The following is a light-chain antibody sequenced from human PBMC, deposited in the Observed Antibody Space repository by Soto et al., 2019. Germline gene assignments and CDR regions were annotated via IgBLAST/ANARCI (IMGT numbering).Light chain of an antibody. Sequence: VLTQSPGTLSVSPGASAPLSGRASQSVSLKLAWYQQNPGHAPRLLIYDTSTRATGIPARFSGSGSGTEFTLTISSLQSEDFAVYYCQQHNNWPPITFGQGTRLEIK. CDR2: DTS. J-gene: IGKJ5*01. V-gene: IGKV3-15*01. CDR3: QQHNNWPPIT. CDR1: QSVSLK.